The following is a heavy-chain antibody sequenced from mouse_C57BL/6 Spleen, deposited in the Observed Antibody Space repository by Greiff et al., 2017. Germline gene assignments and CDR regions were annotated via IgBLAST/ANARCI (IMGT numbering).Heavy chain of an antibody. V-gene: IGHV1-55*01. J-gene: IGHJ1*03. Sequence: VQLQQPGAELVKPGASVKMSCKASGYTFTSYWITWVKQRPGQGLEWIGDIYPGSGSTNYNEKFKSKATLTVDTSSSTAYMQLSSLTAEDSAVYYCARSHYGSSYCWYFDVWGTGTTVTVSS. D-gene: IGHD1-1*01. CDR3: ARSHYGSSYCWYFDV. CDR2: IYPGSGST. CDR1: GYTFTSYW.